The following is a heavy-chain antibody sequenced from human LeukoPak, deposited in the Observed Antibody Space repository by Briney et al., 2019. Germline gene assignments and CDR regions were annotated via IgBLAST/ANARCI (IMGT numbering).Heavy chain of an antibody. CDR1: GLTFSSYG. CDR2: IWYDGSNK. D-gene: IGHD6-19*01. CDR3: ARDHSSGWYSDYFDY. J-gene: IGHJ4*02. V-gene: IGHV3-33*01. Sequence: GGTLRLSCAASGLTFSSYGMHWVRHAPGKGLESVAVIWYDGSNKYYADSVKGRFTISRDNSKNTLYLQMNSLRAEDTAVYYCARDHSSGWYSDYFDYWGQGTLVTVSS.